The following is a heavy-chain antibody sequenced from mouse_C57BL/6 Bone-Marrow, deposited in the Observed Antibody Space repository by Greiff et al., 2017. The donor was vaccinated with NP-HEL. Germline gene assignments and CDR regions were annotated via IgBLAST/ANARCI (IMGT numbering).Heavy chain of an antibody. CDR1: GYTFTSYW. CDR3: ASSLYWYFDV. D-gene: IGHD1-1*01. Sequence: QVHVKQPGAELVKPGASVKMSCKASGYTFTSYWITWVKQRPGQGLEWIGDIYPGSGSTNYNEKFKSKATLTVDTSSSTAYMQLSSLTSEDSAVYYCASSLYWYFDVWGTGTTVTVSS. J-gene: IGHJ1*03. V-gene: IGHV1-55*01. CDR2: IYPGSGST.